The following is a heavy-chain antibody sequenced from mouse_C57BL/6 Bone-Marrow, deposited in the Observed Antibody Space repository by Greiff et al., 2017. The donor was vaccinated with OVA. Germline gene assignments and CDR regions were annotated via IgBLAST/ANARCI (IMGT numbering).Heavy chain of an antibody. V-gene: IGHV5-4*01. CDR1: GFTFSSYA. CDR3: AREKLGRNWDFYV. J-gene: IGHJ1*03. Sequence: EVKLVESGGGLVKPGGSLKLSCAASGFTFSSYAMFWVRQTPEKRLEWVATISDGGSYTYYPDNVKGRFTISRDNAKNNLYLQMSHLKSEDTAMYYCAREKLGRNWDFYVWGTGTTVTVSS. CDR2: ISDGGSYT. D-gene: IGHD4-1*01.